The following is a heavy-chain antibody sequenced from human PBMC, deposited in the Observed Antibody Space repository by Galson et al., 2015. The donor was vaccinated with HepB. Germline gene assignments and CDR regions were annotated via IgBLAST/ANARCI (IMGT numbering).Heavy chain of an antibody. D-gene: IGHD4-11*01. V-gene: IGHV3-30*18. CDR1: GFTFNIYG. CDR2: LSFHGSNK. Sequence: SLRLSCAASGFTFNIYGMHWVRQAPGQGLEWVAGLSFHGSNKYYSDSVKGRFTISRDNSKNTVFLQMNSLRGEDTALYYCAKARQSESTGGPFDHWGQGILVTVSS. CDR3: AKARQSESTGGPFDH. J-gene: IGHJ4*02.